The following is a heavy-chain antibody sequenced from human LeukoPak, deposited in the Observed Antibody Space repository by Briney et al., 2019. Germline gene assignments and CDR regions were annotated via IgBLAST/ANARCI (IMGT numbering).Heavy chain of an antibody. CDR1: GGSITSSSYY. CDR2: IFYSGSA. V-gene: IGHV4-39*01. CDR3: ARNHCSGGSCYFDY. Sequence: SGTLSLTCTVSGGSITSSSYYWGWIRQPPGKGLEWIGSIFYSGSAYYNPSLKGRVTISADTAKNQFSLQLSSVTAADTAVYYCARNHCSGGSCYFDYWGQGTRVTVSS. D-gene: IGHD2-15*01. J-gene: IGHJ4*02.